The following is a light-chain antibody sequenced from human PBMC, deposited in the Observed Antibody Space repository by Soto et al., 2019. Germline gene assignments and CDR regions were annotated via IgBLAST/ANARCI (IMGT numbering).Light chain of an antibody. CDR2: AAS. J-gene: IGKJ5*01. Sequence: DIQLPQSLSSLSASVGEDFTITCRASQGISTNLAWYQQKPGKANKLLIYAASSLQSGVPPRFSGSGSGTDFTLTISSLQPEEFAMYYCKKANRVPLSFGKGKRLEIK. CDR3: KKANRVPLS. CDR1: QGISTN. V-gene: IGKV1-12*01.